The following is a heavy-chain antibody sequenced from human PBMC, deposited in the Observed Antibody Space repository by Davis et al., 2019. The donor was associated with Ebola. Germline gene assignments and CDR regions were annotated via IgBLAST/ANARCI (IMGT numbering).Heavy chain of an antibody. V-gene: IGHV4-34*01. Sequence: SETLSLTCAVSGGSFSDYHWTWIRQPPEKGLEYIGGINHSGTTNYSPSLKSRLTIAVDTSKNQFSLKLSSVTAADTAVYYCARGPPGAHCTSTSCYTGAFDIWGQGTMVTVSS. J-gene: IGHJ3*02. CDR3: ARGPPGAHCTSTSCYTGAFDI. D-gene: IGHD2-2*02. CDR1: GGSFSDYH. CDR2: INHSGTT.